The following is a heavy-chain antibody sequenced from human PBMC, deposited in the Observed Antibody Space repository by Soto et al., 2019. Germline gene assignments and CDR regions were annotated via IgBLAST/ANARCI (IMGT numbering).Heavy chain of an antibody. J-gene: IGHJ4*02. V-gene: IGHV3-23*01. D-gene: IGHD1-7*01. CDR2: SSATGAGT. CDR1: EFTFSSYG. Sequence: LRLSCAASEFTFSSYGMTWVRQAPGKGLEWVSFSSATGAGTYYADSVKGRFTISRDNSKNTLYLQMTSLRADDTAVYYCAKDRRAGGNYGFYSDFWGQGALVTVSS. CDR3: AKDRRAGGNYGFYSDF.